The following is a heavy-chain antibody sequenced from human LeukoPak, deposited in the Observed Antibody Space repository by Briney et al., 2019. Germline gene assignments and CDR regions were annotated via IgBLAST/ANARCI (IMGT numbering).Heavy chain of an antibody. CDR2: IYSGGST. CDR3: ARDRGELGEPNWFDP. D-gene: IGHD1-26*01. CDR1: GFTVSSNY. J-gene: IGHJ5*02. V-gene: IGHV3-66*01. Sequence: GGSLRLSCAASGFTVSSNYMSWVRQAPGKGLEWVSVIYSGGSTYYADSVKGRFTISRDNSKNTLYLQMNSLRAEDTAVYYCARDRGELGEPNWFDPWGQGTLVTVSS.